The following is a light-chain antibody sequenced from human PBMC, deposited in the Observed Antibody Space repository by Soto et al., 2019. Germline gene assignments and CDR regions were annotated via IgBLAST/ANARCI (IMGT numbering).Light chain of an antibody. Sequence: EIVLTQSPATLSLSPGERATLSWGASQSVSSSYLAWYQQKPGLAPRLLIYAASTRATGIPARFSGSGSGTEFTLTISSLQPEDSAAYYCLQDYNYPFTFGQGTRLEI. J-gene: IGKJ5*01. CDR1: QSVSSSY. CDR2: AAS. CDR3: LQDYNYPFT. V-gene: IGKV3D-20*01.